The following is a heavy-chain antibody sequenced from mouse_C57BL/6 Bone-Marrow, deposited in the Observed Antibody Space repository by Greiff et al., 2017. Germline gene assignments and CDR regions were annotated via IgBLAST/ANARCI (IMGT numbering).Heavy chain of an antibody. CDR1: GYTFTSYW. D-gene: IGHD2-4*01. V-gene: IGHV1-55*01. CDR2: IYPGSGST. CDR3: ARQYDYETWFAY. J-gene: IGHJ3*01. Sequence: VQLQQPGAELVKPGASVKMSCKASGYTFTSYWITWVKQRPGQGLEWIGDIYPGSGSTNYNEKFKSKATLTVDKSSSTAYMQLSSLTSEDSAVYYCARQYDYETWFAYWGQGTLVTVSA.